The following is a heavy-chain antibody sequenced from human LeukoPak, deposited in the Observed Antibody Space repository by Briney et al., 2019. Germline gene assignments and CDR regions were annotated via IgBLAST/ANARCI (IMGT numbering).Heavy chain of an antibody. CDR2: INWNGAWT. V-gene: IGHV3-20*04. D-gene: IGHD3-22*01. Sequence: GGSLRLSCAASGFKFDGYGMSWVRQAPGKGLEWVCDINWNGAWTGYADSVKGRFTISRDNAKNSLYLQMNSLRAEDTALYYCAGYYYDSSRGFDLWGQGTLVTVSA. J-gene: IGHJ5*02. CDR1: GFKFDGYG. CDR3: AGYYYDSSRGFDL.